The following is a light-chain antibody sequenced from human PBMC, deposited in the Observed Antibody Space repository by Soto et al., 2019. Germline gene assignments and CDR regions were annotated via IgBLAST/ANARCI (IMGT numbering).Light chain of an antibody. CDR1: SGHSNYA. V-gene: IGLV4-69*01. CDR2: LNSDGSH. Sequence: QPVLTQSPSASASLGASVTLTCTLSSGHSNYAIAWHQQQSEKGPRYLMKLNSDGSHSKGDGIPARFSGSSSGAERSLTISSLQSEDEADYYCQTWGSGIVVFGGGTKLTVL. CDR3: QTWGSGIVV. J-gene: IGLJ2*01.